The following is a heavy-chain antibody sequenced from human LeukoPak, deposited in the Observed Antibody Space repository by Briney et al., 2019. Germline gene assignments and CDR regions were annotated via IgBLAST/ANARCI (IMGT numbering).Heavy chain of an antibody. D-gene: IGHD2-2*01. CDR1: GGSISSYY. J-gene: IGHJ6*03. CDR2: IYTSGST. V-gene: IGHV4-4*07. Sequence: SETLSLTCTVSGGSISSYYWSRIRQPAGKGLEWIGRIYTSGSTNYNPSLKSRVTMSVDTSKNQFSLKLSSVTAADTAVYYCARASGYNCSSTSCYFRGYYYYYYMDVWGKGTTVTVSS. CDR3: ARASGYNCSSTSCYFRGYYYYYYMDV.